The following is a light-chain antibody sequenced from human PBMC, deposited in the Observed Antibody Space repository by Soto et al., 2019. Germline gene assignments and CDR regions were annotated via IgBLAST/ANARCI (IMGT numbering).Light chain of an antibody. V-gene: IGKV1-5*03. CDR2: GAS. CDR3: QQYNSYPYT. J-gene: IGKJ2*01. Sequence: DIQMTQSPSTLSASVGDRVTITCRASQSIDSWLAWYQQKPGKAPKLLIFGASNLQGGVPSRFSGSGSGTEFTLTISSLQPDDFSTYYCQQYNSYPYTFGQGTTLETK. CDR1: QSIDSW.